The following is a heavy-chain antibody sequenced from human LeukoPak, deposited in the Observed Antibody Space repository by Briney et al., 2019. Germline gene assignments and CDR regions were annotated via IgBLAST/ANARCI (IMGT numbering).Heavy chain of an antibody. CDR2: ISWNGGST. Sequence: PGGSLRLSCAASGFTFDDYAMHWVRQAPGKGLEWVSGISWNGGSTDYADSVKGRFTISRDNSKNTMYLQMNSLRAEDTALYYCAKLEDWGQGTLVTVSS. CDR3: AKLED. V-gene: IGHV3-9*01. J-gene: IGHJ4*02. D-gene: IGHD1-1*01. CDR1: GFTFDDYA.